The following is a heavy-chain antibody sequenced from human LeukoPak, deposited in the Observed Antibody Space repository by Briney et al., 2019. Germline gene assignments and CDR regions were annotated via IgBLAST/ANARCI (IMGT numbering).Heavy chain of an antibody. CDR1: GFTFSSYA. D-gene: IGHD3-16*01. Sequence: PGGSLRLSCAASGFTFSSYAMHWVRQAPGKGLEWVAVISYDGSNKYYADSVKGRFTISRDNSKNTLHLQMNSLRAEDTAVYYCAREDLRQGYFDYWGQGALVTVSS. CDR2: ISYDGSNK. V-gene: IGHV3-30-3*01. CDR3: AREDLRQGYFDY. J-gene: IGHJ4*02.